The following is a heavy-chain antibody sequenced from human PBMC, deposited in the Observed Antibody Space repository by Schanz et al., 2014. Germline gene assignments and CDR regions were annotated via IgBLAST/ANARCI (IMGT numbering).Heavy chain of an antibody. CDR1: GDSIGTYQ. Sequence: QVQLQESGPGLVKPSETLSLTCTVSGDSIGTYQWSWIRQPPGKGLEWIGYVYHSGVTTYKSSLKTRFIIMVAAKTTQLPLNQHSVPAADTAVYYCARSTYDFWSAFDYWGQGILVTVSS. J-gene: IGHJ4*02. V-gene: IGHV4-59*08. CDR3: ARSTYDFWSAFDY. D-gene: IGHD3-3*01. CDR2: VYHSGVT.